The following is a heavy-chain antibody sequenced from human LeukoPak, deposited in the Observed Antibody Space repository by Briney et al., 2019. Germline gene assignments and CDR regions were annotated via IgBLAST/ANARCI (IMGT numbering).Heavy chain of an antibody. J-gene: IGHJ3*02. CDR2: ISSSSSTI. D-gene: IGHD7-27*01. CDR1: GFTFSSYS. V-gene: IGHV3-48*01. CDR3: ARKTGGSLDI. Sequence: GVSLTLSCAASGFTFSSYSMNWVRQAPGKGLEWVTYISSSSSTIYYADSVKGRFTISRDNAKNSLYLEMNSLRAEDTAVYYCARKTGGSLDIWGQGTMVTVSS.